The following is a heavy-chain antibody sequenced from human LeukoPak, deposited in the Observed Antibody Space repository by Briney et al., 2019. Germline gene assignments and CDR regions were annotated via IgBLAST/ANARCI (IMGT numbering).Heavy chain of an antibody. J-gene: IGHJ5*02. CDR3: AREPGGSPAEETPSQNWFDP. D-gene: IGHD3-16*01. CDR2: IKQDGSEK. CDR1: GFTFSSYW. Sequence: GGSLRLSCAASGFTFSSYWMSWVRQAPGKGLEWVANIKQDGSEKYYVDSVKGRFTISRDNAKNSLYLQMNSLRAEDTAVYYCAREPGGSPAEETPSQNWFDPWGQGTLVTVSS. V-gene: IGHV3-7*01.